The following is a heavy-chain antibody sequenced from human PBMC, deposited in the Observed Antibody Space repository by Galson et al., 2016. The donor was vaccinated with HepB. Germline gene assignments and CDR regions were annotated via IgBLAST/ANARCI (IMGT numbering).Heavy chain of an antibody. V-gene: IGHV3-21*01. D-gene: IGHD2-15*01. J-gene: IGHJ4*02. Sequence: SLRLSCAGSGFTFSTYTMNWVRQAPGKGLEWVSSISSRSSYIYYADSVKGRFTISRDNATKSLYLQMNSLSAEDTAVYYCARVFPRRWSFDYWGQGTLVTVSS. CDR2: ISSRSSYI. CDR1: GFTFSTYT. CDR3: ARVFPRRWSFDY.